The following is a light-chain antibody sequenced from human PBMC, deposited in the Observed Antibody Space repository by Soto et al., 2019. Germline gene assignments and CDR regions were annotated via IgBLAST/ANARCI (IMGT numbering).Light chain of an antibody. J-gene: IGLJ3*02. CDR1: SSDIGVYDF. V-gene: IGLV2-14*01. CDR2: DVT. Sequence: QSALTQPASVSGSPGQSITISCTGTSSDIGVYDFVSWYQQLPGRAPKLLIYDVTNRPSGISDRFSGSKSGNTASLTISGLQPEDEADYYCSSYTTSTTRVFGGGTKLTVL. CDR3: SSYTTSTTRV.